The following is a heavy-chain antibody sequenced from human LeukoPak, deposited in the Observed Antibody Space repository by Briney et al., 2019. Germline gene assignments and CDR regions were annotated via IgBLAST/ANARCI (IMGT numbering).Heavy chain of an antibody. D-gene: IGHD2-8*01. CDR2: IGGSGTRT. CDR1: GFTFTTYG. V-gene: IGHV3-23*01. CDR3: AREYCTNGVCYFVPSNYFDY. J-gene: IGHJ4*02. Sequence: GGSLRLSCSASGFTFTTYGMNWVRQAPGKGLEWVSGIGGSGTRTYYADSVKGRFTISRDNSKNTLYLQMNSLRAEDTAVYYCAREYCTNGVCYFVPSNYFDYWGQGTLVTVSS.